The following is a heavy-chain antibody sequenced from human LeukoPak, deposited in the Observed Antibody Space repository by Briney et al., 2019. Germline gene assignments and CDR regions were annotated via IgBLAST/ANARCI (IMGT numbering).Heavy chain of an antibody. CDR1: GFTFSSYR. Sequence: PGGSLRLSCAASGFTFSSYRMHWVRQAPGKGLVWVSRINSDGSSTSYADSVKGRFTISRDNAKNTLYLQMNSLRAEDTAVYYCARVSVATYYYGMDVWGQGTTVTVSS. D-gene: IGHD2-15*01. CDR3: ARVSVATYYYGMDV. V-gene: IGHV3-74*01. J-gene: IGHJ6*02. CDR2: INSDGSST.